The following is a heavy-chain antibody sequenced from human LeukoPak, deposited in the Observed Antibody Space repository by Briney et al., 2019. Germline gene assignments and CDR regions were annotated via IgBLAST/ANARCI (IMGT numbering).Heavy chain of an antibody. Sequence: PSETLSLTCAVYGGSFSGYYWSWIRQPPGKGLEWIGEVNHSGSTNYNPSLKSRATISVDTSKNQFSLKLSSVTAADTAVYYCARGISPHKQLAHRGWFDPWGQGTLVTVSS. V-gene: IGHV4-34*01. J-gene: IGHJ5*02. D-gene: IGHD6-6*01. CDR3: ARGISPHKQLAHRGWFDP. CDR1: GGSFSGYY. CDR2: VNHSGST.